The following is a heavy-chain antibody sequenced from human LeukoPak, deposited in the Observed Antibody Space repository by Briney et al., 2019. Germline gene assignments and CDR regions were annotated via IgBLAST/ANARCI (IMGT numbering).Heavy chain of an antibody. Sequence: SQTLSLTCAISGDSVSSYNAAWNWIRQSPSRGLEWLGRTYYRSKWYSDYAVSVKSRITINPDTSKNQFSLQLNSVTAADTAVYYCARDNLDAFDIWGQGTMVTVSS. CDR2: TYYRSKWYS. CDR1: GDSVSSYNAA. V-gene: IGHV6-1*01. D-gene: IGHD1-14*01. CDR3: ARDNLDAFDI. J-gene: IGHJ3*02.